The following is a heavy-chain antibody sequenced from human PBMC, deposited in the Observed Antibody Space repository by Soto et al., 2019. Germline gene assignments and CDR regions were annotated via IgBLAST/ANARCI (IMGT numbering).Heavy chain of an antibody. V-gene: IGHV5-51*01. CDR3: ARHRSPYCSSTSCYDAFDI. CDR2: IYPGDSDT. J-gene: IGHJ3*02. Sequence: GESLKISCKGSGYSFTSYWIGWVRQMPGKGLEWMGIIYPGDSDTRYSPSFQGQVTISADKSISTAYLQWSSLKASDTAMYYCARHRSPYCSSTSCYDAFDIWGQGTMATVSS. CDR1: GYSFTSYW. D-gene: IGHD2-2*01.